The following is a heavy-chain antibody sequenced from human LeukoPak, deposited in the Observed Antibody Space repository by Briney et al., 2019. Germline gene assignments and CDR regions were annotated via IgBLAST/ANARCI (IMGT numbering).Heavy chain of an antibody. CDR2: IYSGGST. D-gene: IGHD3-3*01. CDR3: ARALTLYYDFWSGSSYFDY. V-gene: IGHV3-66*01. CDR1: GFTVSSNY. J-gene: IGHJ4*02. Sequence: GGSLRLSCAASGFTVSSNYMSWVRQAPGKGLEWVSVIYSGGSTYYADSVKGRFTISRDNSKNTLYLRMNSLRAEDTAVYHCARALTLYYDFWSGSSYFDYWGQGTLVTVSS.